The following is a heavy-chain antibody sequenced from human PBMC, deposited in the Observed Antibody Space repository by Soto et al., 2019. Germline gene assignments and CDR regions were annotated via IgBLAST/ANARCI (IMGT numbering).Heavy chain of an antibody. J-gene: IGHJ5*02. CDR2: IYWDDDK. CDR3: AHIPNYYQYDWFDP. CDR1: GFSLTTRGVG. D-gene: IGHD3-16*01. V-gene: IGHV2-5*02. Sequence: QITLKESGPTLVKPTQTLTLTCTFSGFSLTTRGVGVGWIRQPPGKALECLALIYWDDDKRYSPSLQSRLSRPKDTSKNQVVLTMTNVDPVDTATYYCAHIPNYYQYDWFDPWGQGTLVSVSS.